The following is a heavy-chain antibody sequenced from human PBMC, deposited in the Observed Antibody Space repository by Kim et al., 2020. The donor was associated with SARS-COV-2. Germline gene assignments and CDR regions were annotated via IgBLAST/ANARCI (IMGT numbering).Heavy chain of an antibody. D-gene: IGHD2-21*01. CDR3: ASILWWAPRS. V-gene: IGHV3-11*06. Sequence: GGSLRLSCAASGFTFSDYYMSWIRQAPGKGLEWVSSISSSSSYTNYADSVKGRFTISRDNAKNSLYLQRNSLRAEDTAVYYCASILWWAPRSWGQGTLVTVSS. CDR1: GFTFSDYY. J-gene: IGHJ5*02. CDR2: ISSSSSYT.